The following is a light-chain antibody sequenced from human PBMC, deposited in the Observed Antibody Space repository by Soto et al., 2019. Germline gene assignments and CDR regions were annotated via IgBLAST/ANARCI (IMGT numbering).Light chain of an antibody. CDR1: QSVRSSF. Sequence: EIVLTQSPGTLSLSPGERATLSCRASQSVRSSFLAWYQQKPGQAPRLLIYDASRRATGIPDRFSGSESGTDFTLTISRLEPEDFAVYYCQQYGSSPKTFGQGTKVEIK. CDR2: DAS. J-gene: IGKJ1*01. CDR3: QQYGSSPKT. V-gene: IGKV3-20*01.